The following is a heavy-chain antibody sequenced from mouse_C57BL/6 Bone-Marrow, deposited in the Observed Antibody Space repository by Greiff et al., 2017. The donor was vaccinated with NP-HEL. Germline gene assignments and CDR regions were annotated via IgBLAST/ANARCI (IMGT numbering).Heavy chain of an antibody. V-gene: IGHV5-4*03. CDR3: ATYPYWYFDV. D-gene: IGHD2-10*01. J-gene: IGHJ1*03. CDR2: ISDGGSYT. CDR1: GFTFSSYA. Sequence: EVKLMESGGGLVKPGGSLKLSCAASGFTFSSYAMSWVRQTPEKRLEWVATISDGGSYTYYPDNVKGRFTISRDNAKNNLYLQMSHLKSEDTAMYYCATYPYWYFDVWGTGTTVTVSS.